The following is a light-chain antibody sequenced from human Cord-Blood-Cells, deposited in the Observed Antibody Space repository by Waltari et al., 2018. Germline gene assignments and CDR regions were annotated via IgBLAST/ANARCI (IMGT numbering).Light chain of an antibody. CDR3: CSYAGSSTYV. J-gene: IGLJ1*01. CDR2: EVS. Sequence: QSALTQPASVSGSPGQSITIPCTGTSSDVGSYNLVSWYQQHPGKAPKLMIYEVSKRPAGVSNRFAVSKTANTASLTFSGLQAEDEADYYCCSYAGSSTYVFGTGTKVTVL. CDR1: SSDVGSYNL. V-gene: IGLV2-23*02.